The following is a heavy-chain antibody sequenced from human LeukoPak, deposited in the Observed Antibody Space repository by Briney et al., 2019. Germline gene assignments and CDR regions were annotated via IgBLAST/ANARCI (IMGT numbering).Heavy chain of an antibody. CDR1: GASMSTFY. D-gene: IGHD3-10*01. CDR3: ARAAYGSGAADFDY. Sequence: SETLSLTCTVSGASMSTFYWNWIRQPAGKGLEWIGRVDSTGSTTYSPSLKSRVSMSLDTSKNQFSLKLSSVTAADTAVYYCARAAYGSGAADFDYWGQGTLVTVSS. CDR2: VDSTGST. J-gene: IGHJ4*02. V-gene: IGHV4-4*07.